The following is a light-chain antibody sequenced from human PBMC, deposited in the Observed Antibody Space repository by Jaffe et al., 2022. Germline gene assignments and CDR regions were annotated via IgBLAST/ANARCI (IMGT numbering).Light chain of an antibody. V-gene: IGKV4-1*01. CDR3: QQYYSTLALT. CDR2: WAS. Sequence: DIVMTQSPDSLAVSLGERATINCKSSLSVLYSSNNKNYLAWYQQKPGQPPKLLIYWASTRESGVPHRFSGSGSGTDFTLTISSLQAEDVAVYYCQQYYSTLALTFGGGTKVEIK. CDR1: LSVLYSSNNKNY. J-gene: IGKJ4*01.